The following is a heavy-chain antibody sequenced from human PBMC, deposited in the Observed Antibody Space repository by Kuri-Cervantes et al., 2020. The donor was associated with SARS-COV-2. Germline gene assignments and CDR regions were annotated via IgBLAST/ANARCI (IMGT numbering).Heavy chain of an antibody. CDR3: ARVGYSYGYLFDY. J-gene: IGHJ4*02. V-gene: IGHV3-21*01. CDR2: ISSTSSYI. D-gene: IGHD5-18*01. Sequence: LSLTCAASGFSFSSYSMNWVRQAPGKGLEWVSSISSTSSYIYYADSVKGRFTISRDNAKNSLYLQMNSLRAEDTAVYYCARVGYSYGYLFDYWGQGTLVTVSS. CDR1: GFSFSSYS.